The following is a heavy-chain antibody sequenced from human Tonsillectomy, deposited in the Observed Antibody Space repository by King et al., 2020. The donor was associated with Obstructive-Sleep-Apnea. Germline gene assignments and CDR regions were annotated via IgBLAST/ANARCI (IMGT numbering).Heavy chain of an antibody. CDR3: ARVAGNDYTDYVSN. CDR1: GGTYSSDN. V-gene: IGHV1-69*17. D-gene: IGHD4-11*01. Sequence: VQLVESWAEVKKPGSSVKVSCRSSGGTYSSDNINWVLQAPGQGLECMGGIIPIFVITNYSQKFKGRVTITADKSTSTAYMGLRRLGSEDTAVYYCARVAGNDYTDYVSNWGQGTLVTVSS. J-gene: IGHJ4*02. CDR2: IIPIFVIT.